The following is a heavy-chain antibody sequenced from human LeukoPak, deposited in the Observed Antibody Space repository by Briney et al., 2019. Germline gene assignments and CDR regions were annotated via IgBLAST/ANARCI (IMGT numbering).Heavy chain of an antibody. D-gene: IGHD5-24*01. CDR2: IRYDGSKK. Sequence: PGGSLRLSCAASGFTFSNYGMHWVRQAPGKGLEWVALIRYDGSKKDYADSVKGRFTISRDNSKNTLYLQMNSLRAEDTAVYYCARDRGDGYNRFDYWGQGTLVTVSS. CDR3: ARDRGDGYNRFDY. J-gene: IGHJ4*02. CDR1: GFTFSNYG. V-gene: IGHV3-30*02.